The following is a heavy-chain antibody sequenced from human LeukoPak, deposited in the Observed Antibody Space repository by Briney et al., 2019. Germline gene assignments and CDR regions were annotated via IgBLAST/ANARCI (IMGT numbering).Heavy chain of an antibody. J-gene: IGHJ5*02. V-gene: IGHV3-33*06. CDR3: AKDASGPYSSLFDP. D-gene: IGHD6-19*01. CDR2: IYNDGGKR. Sequence: GGSLRLSCAASGFTFSDYGMHWVRQAPGKRLEWVAVIYNDGGKRYYADSVKGRFTISRDNSKSTLYLQMDSLRDEDTAVYYCAKDASGPYSSLFDPWGQGTLVIVSS. CDR1: GFTFSDYG.